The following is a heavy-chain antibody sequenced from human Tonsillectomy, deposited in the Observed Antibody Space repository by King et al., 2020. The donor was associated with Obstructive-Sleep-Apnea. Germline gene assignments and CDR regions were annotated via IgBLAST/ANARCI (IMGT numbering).Heavy chain of an antibody. D-gene: IGHD2-2*02. J-gene: IGHJ4*02. Sequence: VQLVESRAEVKKPGESLRISCKGSGYSFSNSWISWVRLMPGKGLEWMGRIDPTDSYTNYSPSFQGHVTISAYKSISTAYLEWSSLKASDTAMYYCARQRCSSTSCYKIHLDYWGQGTLLTVSS. CDR2: IDPTDSYT. V-gene: IGHV5-10-1*01. CDR1: GYSFSNSW. CDR3: ARQRCSSTSCYKIHLDY.